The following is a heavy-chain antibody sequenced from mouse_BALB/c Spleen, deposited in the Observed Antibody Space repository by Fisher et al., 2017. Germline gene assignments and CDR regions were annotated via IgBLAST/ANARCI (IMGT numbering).Heavy chain of an antibody. V-gene: IGHV5-6*01. J-gene: IGHJ4*01. D-gene: IGHD1-2*01. CDR3: ARNPGYVRDYAMDY. Sequence: RFTISRDNAKNTLFLQMNSLQADDTAIYYCARNPGYVRDYAMDYWGQGTSVTVSS.